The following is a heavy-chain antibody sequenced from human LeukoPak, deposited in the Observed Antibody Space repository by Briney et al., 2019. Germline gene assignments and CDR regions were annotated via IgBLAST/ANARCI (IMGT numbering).Heavy chain of an antibody. CDR3: ARHGPRGTSWYYYYMDV. CDR2: IYPGDSDT. Sequence: GESLKISCKGSGYSFTSYWIGWVRQMPGKGLEWMGIIYPGDSDTRYSPSFQGQVTISADKSISTAYLHWSSLKASDTAMYYCARHGPRGTSWYYYYMDVWGKGTTVTVSS. D-gene: IGHD2-2*01. CDR1: GYSFTSYW. J-gene: IGHJ6*03. V-gene: IGHV5-51*01.